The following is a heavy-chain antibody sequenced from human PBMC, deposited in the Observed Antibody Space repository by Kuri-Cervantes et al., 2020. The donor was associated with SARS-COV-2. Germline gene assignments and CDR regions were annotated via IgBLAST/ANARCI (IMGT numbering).Heavy chain of an antibody. Sequence: GGSLRLSCAASGFTFHDHAMHWVRQVPGKGLEWVSGLDRRSDRTAYADSVRGRFIISSDNSKNSLFLQMNSLIPEDTALYYCVRDRGGALGSPDIWGQGTMVTVSS. CDR3: VRDRGGALGSPDI. CDR2: LDRRSDRT. J-gene: IGHJ3*02. V-gene: IGHV3-9*01. D-gene: IGHD2-15*01. CDR1: GFTFHDHA.